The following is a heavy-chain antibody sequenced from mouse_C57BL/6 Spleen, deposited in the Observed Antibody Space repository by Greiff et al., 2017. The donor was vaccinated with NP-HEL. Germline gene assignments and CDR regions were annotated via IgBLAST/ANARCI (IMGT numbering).Heavy chain of an antibody. CDR3: AYGSSHEDAMDY. CDR2: IHPNSGST. D-gene: IGHD1-1*01. CDR1: GYTFTSYW. J-gene: IGHJ4*01. Sequence: QVQLQQPGAELVKPGASVKMSCKASGYTFTSYWMHWVKQRPGQGLEWIGMIHPNSGSTNYNEKFKSKATLTVDKSSSTAYMQLSSLTSEDSAVYYCAYGSSHEDAMDYWGQGTSVTVSS. V-gene: IGHV1-64*01.